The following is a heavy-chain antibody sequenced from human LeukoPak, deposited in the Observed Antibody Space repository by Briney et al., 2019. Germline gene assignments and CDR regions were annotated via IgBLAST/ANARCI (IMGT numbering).Heavy chain of an antibody. CDR3: ARDPGYSYGSNPYGMDV. V-gene: IGHV3-23*01. Sequence: GGSLRLSCAASGFTFSSYAMSWVRQAPGKGLEWVSAISGSGGSTYYADSVKGRLTISRDNSKNTLYLQMNSLRAEDTAVYYCARDPGYSYGSNPYGMDVWGQGTTVTVSS. CDR2: ISGSGGST. CDR1: GFTFSSYA. D-gene: IGHD5-18*01. J-gene: IGHJ6*02.